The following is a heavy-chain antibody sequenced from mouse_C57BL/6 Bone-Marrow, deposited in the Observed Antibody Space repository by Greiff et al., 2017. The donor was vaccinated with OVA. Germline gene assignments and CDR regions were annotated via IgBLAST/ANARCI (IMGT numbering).Heavy chain of an antibody. D-gene: IGHD2-2*01. CDR3: ARRGEGYPGGFAY. V-gene: IGHV1-64*01. CDR2: IHPNSGST. CDR1: GYTFTSYW. J-gene: IGHJ3*01. Sequence: QVQLQQSGAELVKPGASVKLSCKASGYTFTSYWMHWVKQRPGQGLEWIGMIHPNSGSTNYNEKFKSKATLTVDKSSSTAYMQLSSLTSEDSAVYYCARRGEGYPGGFAYWGQGTLVTVSA.